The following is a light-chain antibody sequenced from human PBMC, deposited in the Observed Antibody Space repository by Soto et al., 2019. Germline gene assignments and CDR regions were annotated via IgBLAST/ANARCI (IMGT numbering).Light chain of an antibody. CDR3: EQYNTSSLIT. Sequence: EIVMTQSPATLSLSPGDTATLSCRASQSIGSNVGWYQQKHGQAPRLLIYDASTRATGISARFSGSGSGTEFSLTISSLQSEDLEVYYCEQYNTSSLITFGQGTRLEIK. J-gene: IGKJ5*01. V-gene: IGKV3-15*01. CDR1: QSIGSN. CDR2: DAS.